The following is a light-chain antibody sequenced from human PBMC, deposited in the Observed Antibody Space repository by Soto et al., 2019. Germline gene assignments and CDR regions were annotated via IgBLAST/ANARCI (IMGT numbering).Light chain of an antibody. V-gene: IGKV1-5*03. CDR2: KAS. Sequence: DIQMTQSPSSLSASVGDRVTITCRASQNINTWLAWYQQKLGKVPRLLIYKASNLESGVPSRFSGSGSGTEFTLTINSLQSEDFAVYYCQQYNNWPRTFGQGTKV. J-gene: IGKJ1*01. CDR1: QNINTW. CDR3: QQYNNWPRT.